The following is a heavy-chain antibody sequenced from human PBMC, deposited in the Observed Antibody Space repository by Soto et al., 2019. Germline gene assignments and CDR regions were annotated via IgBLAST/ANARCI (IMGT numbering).Heavy chain of an antibody. J-gene: IGHJ6*02. Sequence: QVQLVQSGPEVKKPGASVKVSCKASAYTFTTYGISWVRQAPGQGLEWMGWISGYNGQTNYAQKFRGRVSISTDTSTSTAYMERRSLRSDETAMYYCARDGRKQLWVEGLIAMDVWGQGTTVTVSS. CDR3: ARDGRKQLWVEGLIAMDV. V-gene: IGHV1-18*01. CDR2: ISGYNGQT. D-gene: IGHD5-18*01. CDR1: AYTFTTYG.